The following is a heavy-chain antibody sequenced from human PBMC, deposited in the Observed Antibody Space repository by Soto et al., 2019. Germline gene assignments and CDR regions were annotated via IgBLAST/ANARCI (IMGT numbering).Heavy chain of an antibody. CDR3: ARVRGYDGGGYYYYYYYMDV. V-gene: IGHV4-59*01. CDR1: GGSISSYY. J-gene: IGHJ6*03. Sequence: SETLSLTGTVSGGSISSYYWSWIRQPPWKGLEWIGYIYYSGSTNYNPSLKSRVTISVDTSKNQFSLKLSSVTAADTAVYYCARVRGYDGGGYYYYYYYMDVWGKGTTVTVSS. D-gene: IGHD5-12*01. CDR2: IYYSGST.